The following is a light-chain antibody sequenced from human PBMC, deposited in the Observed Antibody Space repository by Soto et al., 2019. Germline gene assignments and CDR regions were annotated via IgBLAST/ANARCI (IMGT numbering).Light chain of an antibody. CDR3: LLYYSGTWV. CDR2: STN. CDR1: TGAVTSGYY. J-gene: IGLJ3*02. V-gene: IGLV7-43*01. Sequence: QTVVTQEPSLTVSPGGTVALTCASSTGAVTSGYYPSWFQQKPGQAPRALIYSTNKKHSWTPARVPGSLVGDKAALTLSGVQPEDEAEYYRLLYYSGTWVFGGGTKVTVL.